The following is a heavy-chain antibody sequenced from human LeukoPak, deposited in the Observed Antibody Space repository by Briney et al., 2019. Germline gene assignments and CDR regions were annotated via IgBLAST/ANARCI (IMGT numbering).Heavy chain of an antibody. J-gene: IGHJ6*02. V-gene: IGHV3-23*01. D-gene: IGHD2-15*01. CDR1: GLTFSSYA. CDR2: ISGSGGST. CDR3: AKVVPTYCSGGSCYSEQDYYYGMDV. Sequence: PGGSLRLSCAASGLTFSSYAMSWVRQAPGKGLEWVSAISGSGGSTYYADSVKGRFTISRDNSKNTLYLQMNSLRAEDTAVYYCAKVVPTYCSGGSCYSEQDYYYGMDVWGQGTTVTVSS.